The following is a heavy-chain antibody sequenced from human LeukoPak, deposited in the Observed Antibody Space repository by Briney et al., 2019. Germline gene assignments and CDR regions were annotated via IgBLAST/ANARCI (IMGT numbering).Heavy chain of an antibody. V-gene: IGHV7-4-1*02. J-gene: IGHJ5*02. D-gene: IGHD3-3*01. CDR1: GYTFTSYA. Sequence: GASVKVSCKASGYTFTSYAMNWVRQAPGQGLEWMGWINTNTGNPTYAQGFTGRFVFSLDTSVSTAYLQISSLKAEDTAVYYCAREHHYDFWSGYYTWIGPKNIMSRWFDPWGQGTLVTVSS. CDR2: INTNTGNP. CDR3: AREHHYDFWSGYYTWIGPKNIMSRWFDP.